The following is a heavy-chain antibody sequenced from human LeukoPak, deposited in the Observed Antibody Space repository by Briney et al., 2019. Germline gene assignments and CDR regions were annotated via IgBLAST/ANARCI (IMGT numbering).Heavy chain of an antibody. Sequence: ASAKVSCKASGYTFTGYYMHWVRQAPGQGLEWMGWINLNSGGTNYAQKFQGRATMTRDTSITTAYMELTRLRSDDTAVYYCARAGGIQLWLAFDYWGQGTLVTVSS. CDR1: GYTFTGYY. J-gene: IGHJ4*02. V-gene: IGHV1-2*02. CDR3: ARAGGIQLWLAFDY. CDR2: INLNSGGT. D-gene: IGHD5-18*01.